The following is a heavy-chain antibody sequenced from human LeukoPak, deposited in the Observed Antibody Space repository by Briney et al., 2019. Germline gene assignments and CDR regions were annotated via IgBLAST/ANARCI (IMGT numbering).Heavy chain of an antibody. D-gene: IGHD1-26*01. CDR2: FHPGDSDT. V-gene: IGHV5-51*01. CDR1: GYSFTSYW. J-gene: IGHJ3*02. Sequence: GESLKISCKGSGYSFTSYWIGWVRQTPGKGLEWMGIFHPGDSDTRYSPSFQGQVTISVDKSISTAYLQWSSLKASDTAMYYCARTSGSYASAFDIWGQGTMVTVSS. CDR3: ARTSGSYASAFDI.